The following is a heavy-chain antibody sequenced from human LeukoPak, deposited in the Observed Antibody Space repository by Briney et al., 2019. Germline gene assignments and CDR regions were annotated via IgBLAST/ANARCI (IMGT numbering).Heavy chain of an antibody. CDR2: IWYDGSNK. D-gene: IGHD3-22*01. Sequence: TGGSLRLSCAASGFTFSSYGMHWVRQAPGKGLEWVAVIWYDGSNKYYADSVKGRFTISRDNSKNTLYLQMNSLRAEDTAVYYCARDGADSSVDNDAFDIWGQGTMVTVSS. CDR1: GFTFSSYG. J-gene: IGHJ3*02. V-gene: IGHV3-33*01. CDR3: ARDGADSSVDNDAFDI.